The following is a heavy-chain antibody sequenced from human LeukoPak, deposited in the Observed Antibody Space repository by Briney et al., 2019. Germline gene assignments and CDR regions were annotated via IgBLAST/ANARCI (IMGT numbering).Heavy chain of an antibody. D-gene: IGHD6-13*01. CDR2: IYYSGST. CDR3: ARSPGYSSSWYPEIYYYYYGMDV. Sequence: SETLSLTCTVSGVSVSSGSYYWSWIRQPPGKGLEWIGYIYYSGSTNYNPSLKSRVTISVDTSKNQFSLKLSSVTAADTAVYYCARSPGYSSSWYPEIYYYYYGMDVWGQGTTVTVSS. CDR1: GVSVSSGSYY. J-gene: IGHJ6*02. V-gene: IGHV4-61*01.